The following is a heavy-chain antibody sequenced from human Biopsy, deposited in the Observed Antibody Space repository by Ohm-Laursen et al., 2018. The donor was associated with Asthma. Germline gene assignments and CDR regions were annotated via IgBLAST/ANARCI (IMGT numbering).Heavy chain of an antibody. CDR1: GYTVTRYA. V-gene: IGHV7-4-1*01. Sequence: GPVKVSCKASGYTVTRYAINWVRQAPGQGLEWMGWINTNSGTPTYVQGFSGRFVFSLDPSVTTAYLQIDSLRSEDTGVYYCTRAGSTFVADYWGQGTLVTVSS. CDR3: TRAGSTFVADY. J-gene: IGHJ4*01. CDR2: INTNSGTP. D-gene: IGHD5-12*01.